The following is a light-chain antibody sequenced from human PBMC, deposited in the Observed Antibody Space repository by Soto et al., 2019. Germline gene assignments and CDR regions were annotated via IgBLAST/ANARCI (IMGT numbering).Light chain of an antibody. CDR2: KAS. J-gene: IGKJ1*01. CDR3: QQYNSYSRK. Sequence: DIQMTHSPSTLSASVSHRVTITCLASQSISSWLAWYQQKPGKAPKLLIYKASSLESGVPSRFSGSGSGTEFPLTISSLQPDDFATYYCQQYNSYSRKFGQGTTGDIK. CDR1: QSISSW. V-gene: IGKV1-5*03.